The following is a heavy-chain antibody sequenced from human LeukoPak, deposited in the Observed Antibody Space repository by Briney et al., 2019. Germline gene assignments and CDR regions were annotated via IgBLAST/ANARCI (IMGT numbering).Heavy chain of an antibody. J-gene: IGHJ5*02. D-gene: IGHD2-8*01. CDR2: IYTSGST. CDR3: ARAGQFTKACTNGVCRLNWFDP. V-gene: IGHV4-61*02. CDR1: GGSISSGSYY. Sequence: PSETLSLTCTVSGGSISSGSYYWSWIRQPAGKGLEWIGRIYTSGSTNYNPSLKSRVTMSVDTSKNQFSLKLSSVTAVDTAVYYCARAGQFTKACTNGVCRLNWFDPWGQGTLVTVSS.